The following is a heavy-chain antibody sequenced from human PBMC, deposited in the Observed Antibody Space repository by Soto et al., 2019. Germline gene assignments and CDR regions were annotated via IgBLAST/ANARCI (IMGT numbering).Heavy chain of an antibody. J-gene: IGHJ4*02. CDR2: IYYSGSA. D-gene: IGHD5-18*01. CDR3: ARAFSYNYGLYFDY. V-gene: IGHV4-61*01. Sequence: SETLSLTCTVSGGSVSSGSYYWSWIRQPPGKGLEWIGYIYYSGSANYNPSLRSRVSTSVDTSNKQFSLKVSSVTAADTAVYYCARAFSYNYGLYFDYWGQGTLVTVSS. CDR1: GGSVSSGSYY.